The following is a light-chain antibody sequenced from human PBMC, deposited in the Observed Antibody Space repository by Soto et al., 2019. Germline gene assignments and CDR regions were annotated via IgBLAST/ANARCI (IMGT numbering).Light chain of an antibody. Sequence: DIQMTQSPSTLSASVGDRVTVTCRASQSISTWLAWYQHKPGKAPKLLIYGASSLDSGVPSRFSGSGSETEFTLTISSLQPDDFATYYCQQYNGNFGPGTKVDIK. CDR3: QQYNGN. J-gene: IGKJ3*01. CDR1: QSISTW. CDR2: GAS. V-gene: IGKV1-5*01.